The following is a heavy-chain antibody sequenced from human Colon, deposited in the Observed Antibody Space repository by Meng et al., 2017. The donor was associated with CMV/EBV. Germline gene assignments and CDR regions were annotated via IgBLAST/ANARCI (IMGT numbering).Heavy chain of an antibody. CDR2: ISSKAGTT. V-gene: IGHV1-18*01. CDR3: VRGSSSSSEGMDV. J-gene: IGHJ6*02. D-gene: IGHD6-13*01. Sequence: ASVKVSCKASGYTYTTSDITWVRQAPGQGPEWMGWISSKAGTTNYAQRLQGRVTMTTDTSTSTAYMELRSLRSDDTAVYYCVRGSSSSSEGMDVWGQGTTVTVFS. CDR1: GYTYTTSD.